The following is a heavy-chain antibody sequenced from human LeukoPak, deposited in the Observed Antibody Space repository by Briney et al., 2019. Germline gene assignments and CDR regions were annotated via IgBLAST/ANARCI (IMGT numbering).Heavy chain of an antibody. D-gene: IGHD3-22*01. CDR2: ISWNSGNI. CDR1: GFTFDDYA. J-gene: IGHJ4*02. Sequence: PGGSLRFSCAASGFTFDDYAMHWVRQGPGKGLEWVSGISWNSGNIGYADSVKGRFTISRDNAKNSLYLQMNSLRAEDTALYYCAKGDDSSGSVFDYWGQGSLATVSS. CDR3: AKGDDSSGSVFDY. V-gene: IGHV3-9*01.